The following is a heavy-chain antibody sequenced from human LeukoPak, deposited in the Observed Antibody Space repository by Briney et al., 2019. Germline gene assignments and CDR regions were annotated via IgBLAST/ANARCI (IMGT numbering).Heavy chain of an antibody. CDR3: ARDEWYGEYAH. CDR1: GFTVNNNF. V-gene: IGHV3-53*01. J-gene: IGHJ4*02. CDR2: IYSGGST. D-gene: IGHD3-10*01. Sequence: PGGSLRLSCAASGFTVNNNFMIWVRQAPGKGLEWVSVIYSGGSTYYADSVKGRFTISRDNSKNTVYLQMNSLRAEDTAIYYCARDEWYGEYAHWGLGTLVTVSS.